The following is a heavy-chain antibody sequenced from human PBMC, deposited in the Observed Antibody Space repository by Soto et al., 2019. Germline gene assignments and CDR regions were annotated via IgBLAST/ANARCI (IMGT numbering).Heavy chain of an antibody. Sequence: SETLSLTCTVSGGSISSYYWSWIRQPPGKGLEWIGYIYYSGSTNYNPSLKSRVTISVDTSKNQFSMKLSSVTAADTAVYYCARHVLRDFVVVPAAMQYYFDYWGQGTLVTVSS. V-gene: IGHV4-59*08. J-gene: IGHJ4*02. D-gene: IGHD2-2*01. CDR1: GGSISSYY. CDR3: ARHVLRDFVVVPAAMQYYFDY. CDR2: IYYSGST.